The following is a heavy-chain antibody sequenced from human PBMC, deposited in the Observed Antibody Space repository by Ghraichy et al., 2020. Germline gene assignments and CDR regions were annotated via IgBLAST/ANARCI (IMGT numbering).Heavy chain of an antibody. CDR2: IYYSGST. J-gene: IGHJ2*01. CDR1: GGSISSYY. CDR3: ARIMDPDLYDSSGYWYFDL. V-gene: IGHV4-59*01. D-gene: IGHD3-22*01. Sequence: GSLRLSCTVSGGSISSYYWSWIRQPPGKGLEWIGYIYYSGSTNYNPSLKSRVTISVDTSKNQFSLKLSSVTAADTAVYYCARIMDPDLYDSSGYWYFDLWGRGTLVTVSS.